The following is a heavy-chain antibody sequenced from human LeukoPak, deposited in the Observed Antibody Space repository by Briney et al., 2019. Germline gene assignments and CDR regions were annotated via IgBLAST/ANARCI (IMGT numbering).Heavy chain of an antibody. Sequence: ASVKVSCKASGYTFTGYFMHWVRQAPGQGLEWMGWINPNSGGTNYAQKFQGRVTMTRDTSISTAYMELSRLRSDDTAVYYCASDRIAVAGLLPRVGGWNYMDVWGKGTTVTVSS. CDR2: INPNSGGT. J-gene: IGHJ6*03. V-gene: IGHV1-2*02. D-gene: IGHD6-19*01. CDR1: GYTFTGYF. CDR3: ASDRIAVAGLLPRVGGWNYMDV.